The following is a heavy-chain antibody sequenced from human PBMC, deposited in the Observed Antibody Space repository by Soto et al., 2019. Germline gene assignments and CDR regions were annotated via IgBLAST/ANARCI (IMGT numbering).Heavy chain of an antibody. CDR1: GYTLTSDY. CDR2: MNPSGSST. CDR3: ARDRSGFHWFDA. D-gene: IGHD3-3*01. J-gene: IGHJ5*02. Sequence: ASVKVSCKASGYTLTSDYMHWVRQAPGQGLEWMAIMNPSGSSTSYAQKFQDRLTMTRDTSTSTVYMELRSLRSEDTAVYYCARDRSGFHWFDAWGQGTLVTVS. V-gene: IGHV1-46*01.